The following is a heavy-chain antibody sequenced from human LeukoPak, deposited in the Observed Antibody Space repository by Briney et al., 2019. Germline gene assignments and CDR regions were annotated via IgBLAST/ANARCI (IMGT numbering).Heavy chain of an antibody. Sequence: ASVKVSCKASGYTFTSYGISWVRQAPGQGLEWMGWISAYNGNTNYAQKLQGRVTMTTDTSTSTAYMELSSLRSDDTAVYYCARNSFRGGGSYALGYWGQGTLVTVSS. CDR1: GYTFTSYG. CDR3: ARNSFRGGGSYALGY. V-gene: IGHV1-18*01. D-gene: IGHD1-26*01. J-gene: IGHJ4*02. CDR2: ISAYNGNT.